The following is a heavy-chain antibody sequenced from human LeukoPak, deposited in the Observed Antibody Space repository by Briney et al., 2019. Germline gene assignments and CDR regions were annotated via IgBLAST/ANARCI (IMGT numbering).Heavy chain of an antibody. CDR1: GYTFRGYY. Sequence: ASVKVSCKAAGYTFRGYYMHCVRQAPGQGLEWMGWINPNSGGTNYAQKFQGRVTMTRDTSISTAYVELSRLTSDDTAVYYCATQGGIDGYMIAYWGQGTLVTVSS. J-gene: IGHJ4*02. V-gene: IGHV1-2*02. CDR2: INPNSGGT. CDR3: ATQGGIDGYMIAY. D-gene: IGHD5-24*01.